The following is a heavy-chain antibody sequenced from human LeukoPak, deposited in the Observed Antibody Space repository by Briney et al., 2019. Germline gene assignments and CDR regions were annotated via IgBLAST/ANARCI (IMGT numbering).Heavy chain of an antibody. Sequence: PSETLSLTCTVSGGSISSSSYYWGWIRQPPGKGLEWIGSIYYSGSTYYNPSLKSRVTMSVDTSKNQFSLKLSSVTAADTAVYYCARLPYDILTGYPRFRVGYYMDVWGKGTTVTVSS. D-gene: IGHD3-9*01. CDR3: ARLPYDILTGYPRFRVGYYMDV. J-gene: IGHJ6*03. V-gene: IGHV4-39*01. CDR1: GGSISSSSYY. CDR2: IYYSGST.